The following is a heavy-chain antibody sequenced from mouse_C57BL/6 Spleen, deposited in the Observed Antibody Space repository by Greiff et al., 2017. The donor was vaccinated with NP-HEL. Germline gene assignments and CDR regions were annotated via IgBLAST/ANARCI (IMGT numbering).Heavy chain of an antibody. Sequence: QVHVKQPGAELVKPGASVKLSCKASGYTFTSYWMHWVKQRPGQGLEWIGMIHPKSGSTNYNEKFKSKAILTVDKSSSTAYMQLSSLTSEDSAVYYCARYYYGSSYGGDWFAYWGQGTLVTVSA. J-gene: IGHJ3*01. CDR2: IHPKSGST. CDR1: GYTFTSYW. V-gene: IGHV1-64*01. D-gene: IGHD1-1*01. CDR3: ARYYYGSSYGGDWFAY.